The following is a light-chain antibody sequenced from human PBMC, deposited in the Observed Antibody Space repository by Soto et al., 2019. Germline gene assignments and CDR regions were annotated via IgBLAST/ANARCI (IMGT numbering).Light chain of an antibody. CDR3: CSYASSSTYV. J-gene: IGLJ1*01. CDR1: SSXVGSYNL. V-gene: IGLV2-23*01. CDR2: EGN. Sequence: QSALTQPASVSGSPGQSITISCTGTSSXVGSYNLVSWFQHHPGKAPKLMIYEGNKRPSGVSNRFSGSKSGNTASLTISGLQAEDEADYYCCSYASSSTYVFGTGTKVTVL.